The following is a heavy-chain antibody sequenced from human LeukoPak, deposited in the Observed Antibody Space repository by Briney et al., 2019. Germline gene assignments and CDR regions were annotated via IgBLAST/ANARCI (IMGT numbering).Heavy chain of an antibody. CDR3: ARGSDSGSSHFDY. Sequence: ASVKVSCEASGYTFTSYYMHSVRHAPGQGLEWMGIINPSGGSTSYAQKFQGRVTMTRDMSTSTVYMELSSLGSEDTAVYYCARGSDSGSSHFDYWGQGTLVTVSS. CDR1: GYTFTSYY. V-gene: IGHV1-46*01. J-gene: IGHJ4*02. D-gene: IGHD1-26*01. CDR2: INPSGGST.